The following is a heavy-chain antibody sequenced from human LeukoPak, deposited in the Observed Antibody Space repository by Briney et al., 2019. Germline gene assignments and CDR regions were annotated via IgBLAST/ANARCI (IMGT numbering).Heavy chain of an antibody. CDR2: IYYTGTT. CDR3: ASAPRQGSIGGLDY. CDR1: GGSISSSTYY. V-gene: IGHV4-39*02. Sequence: SETLSLTCSVSGGSISSSTYYWGWIRQPPGKGLEWIGAIYYTGTTYYNPSLRSRVTISVDTSKNHFSLKLSSVTAADTALYYCASAPRQGSIGGLDYWGQGTLVTVSS. J-gene: IGHJ4*02. D-gene: IGHD3-16*01.